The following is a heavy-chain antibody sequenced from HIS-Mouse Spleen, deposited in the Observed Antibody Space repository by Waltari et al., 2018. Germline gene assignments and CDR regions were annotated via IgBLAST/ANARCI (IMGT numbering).Heavy chain of an antibody. CDR2: IFWNDDK. J-gene: IGHJ3*02. CDR3: AHSRKRGAAASYGSCGAFDI. Sequence: QITLKESGPTLVKPTQTLTLTCTFSGFPLSTSGVGVGWTRHHTGKPLEWLALIFWNDDKRYSPSLKSRLTITKDTSKNQVVLTMTNMDPVDTATYYCAHSRKRGAAASYGSCGAFDIWGQGTMVTVSS. CDR1: GFPLSTSGVG. V-gene: IGHV2-5*01. D-gene: IGHD6-13*01.